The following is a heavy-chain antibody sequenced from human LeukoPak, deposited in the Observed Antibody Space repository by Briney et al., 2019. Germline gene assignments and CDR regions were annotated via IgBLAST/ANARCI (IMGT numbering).Heavy chain of an antibody. Sequence: ASVKVSCKASGYSFTTHYIHWIRQAPGQGLEWMGWISAYNGNTNYAQKLQGRVTMTTDTSTSTAYMELRSLRSDDTAVYYCARETGTDYWGQGTLVTVSS. CDR3: ARETGTDY. CDR1: GYSFTTHY. D-gene: IGHD1-1*01. CDR2: ISAYNGNT. V-gene: IGHV1-18*04. J-gene: IGHJ4*02.